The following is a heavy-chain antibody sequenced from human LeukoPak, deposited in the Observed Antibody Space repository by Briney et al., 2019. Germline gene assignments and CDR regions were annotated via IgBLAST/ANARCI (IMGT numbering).Heavy chain of an antibody. V-gene: IGHV1-46*01. CDR1: GYTFTSYY. Sequence: GASVKVSCTASGYTFTSYYMHWVRQAPGQGLEWMGIINPSGGSTTYAQKFQGRVTMSVDTSKNQFSLKLSSVTAADTAVYYCARDRPWYDSSGSHNWFDPWGQGTLVTVSS. D-gene: IGHD3-22*01. J-gene: IGHJ5*02. CDR2: INPSGGST. CDR3: ARDRPWYDSSGSHNWFDP.